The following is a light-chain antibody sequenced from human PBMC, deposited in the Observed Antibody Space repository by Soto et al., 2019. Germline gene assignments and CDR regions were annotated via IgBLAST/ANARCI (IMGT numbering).Light chain of an antibody. CDR2: DNN. V-gene: IGLV1-51*01. CDR1: SSNIRNNY. J-gene: IGLJ1*01. Sequence: QSVLTQPPSVSAAPGQKVTISCSGSSSNIRNNYVSWYQQLPGTAPKLLIYDNNKRPSGIPDRFSGSKSGTSATLGITGLQTGDEADYHCGTWDSSLSAYVFGTGTKVTVL. CDR3: GTWDSSLSAYV.